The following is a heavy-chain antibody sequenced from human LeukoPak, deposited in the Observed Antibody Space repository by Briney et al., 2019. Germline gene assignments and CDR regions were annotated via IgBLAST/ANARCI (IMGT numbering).Heavy chain of an antibody. CDR2: IRYDGSNK. CDR3: ARKGLGGELGGFDS. D-gene: IGHD1-7*01. J-gene: IGHJ4*02. Sequence: GGSLRLSCAASGFTFSSYGMHWVRQAPGKGLEWVAFIRYDGSNKYYADSVKGRFTISRDNSKNTLYLQMNSLRVEDTALYHCARKGLGGELGGFDSWGQGTLVTVSS. CDR1: GFTFSSYG. V-gene: IGHV3-30*02.